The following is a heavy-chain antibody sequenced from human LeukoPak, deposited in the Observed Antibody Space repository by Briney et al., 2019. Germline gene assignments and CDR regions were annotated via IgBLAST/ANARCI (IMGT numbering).Heavy chain of an antibody. V-gene: IGHV1-18*01. CDR3: ARHSSHSHFDY. CDR1: GYTFTSYA. CDR2: IITYNGNT. D-gene: IGHD3-22*01. J-gene: IGHJ4*02. Sequence: ASVKVSCKASGYTFTSYAFSWVRQAPGQGLEWMGWIITYNGNTDYAQKLQGRVTMTTDTSTSTAYMELRSLRSDDTAVYYCARHSSHSHFDYWGQGTLVTVSS.